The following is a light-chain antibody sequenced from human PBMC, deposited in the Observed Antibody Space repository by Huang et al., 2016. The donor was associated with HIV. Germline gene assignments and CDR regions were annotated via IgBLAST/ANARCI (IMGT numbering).Light chain of an antibody. CDR3: QQYFTTPLA. CDR2: AAY. J-gene: IGKJ4*01. V-gene: IGKV1-NL1*01. CDR1: QAISNS. Sequence: IQMTQSPSSLSASVGGRVTITCLAIQAISNSLVWYQQKPGKATKLLLFAAYRLDSGVPARFRGSGSGTDYTLTISSLQPDDFATYYCQQYFTTPLAFGGGTKVEIK.